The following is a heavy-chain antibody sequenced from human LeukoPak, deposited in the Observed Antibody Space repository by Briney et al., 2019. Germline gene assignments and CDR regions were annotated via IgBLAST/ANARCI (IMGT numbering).Heavy chain of an antibody. J-gene: IGHJ4*02. CDR3: ARAYNSGWTFDY. D-gene: IGHD6-19*01. Sequence: PGGSLRLSCADSGFTFNRNWMHWVRQAPGKGLEYVSAISSNGGSTYYASSVKGRFTISRDNSKNTLYLQMGSLRAEDMAVYYCARAYNSGWTFDYWGQGTLVTVSS. CDR1: GFTFNRNW. CDR2: ISSNGGST. V-gene: IGHV3-64*01.